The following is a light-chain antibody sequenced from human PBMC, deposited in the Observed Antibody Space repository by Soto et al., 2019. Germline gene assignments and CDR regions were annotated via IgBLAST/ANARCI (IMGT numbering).Light chain of an antibody. CDR3: MQGTHWPLSRYT. CDR1: QSLVYSDGNTY. CDR2: KVS. Sequence: DVVMTQSPLSLPVTLGQPASISCRSSQSLVYSDGNTYLNWFQQRPGQSPRRLTYKVSNRDSGVPDRFSGSGSGTDFTLKISRVEAEDVGVYDCMQGTHWPLSRYTFGQGTKLEIK. V-gene: IGKV2-30*01. J-gene: IGKJ2*01.